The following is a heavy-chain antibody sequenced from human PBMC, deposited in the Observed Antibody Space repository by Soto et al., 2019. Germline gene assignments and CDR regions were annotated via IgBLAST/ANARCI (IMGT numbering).Heavy chain of an antibody. CDR2: ITWNGVAM. J-gene: IGHJ6*03. D-gene: IGHD2-15*01. CDR1: GFTFDDYA. V-gene: IGHV3-9*01. CDR3: AKALLVIRHLSHYMDV. Sequence: DVQLVESGGGLVQPARSLRLSCAASGFTFDDYAMHWVRQTPGKGLEWVSGITWNGVAMGYADSVKGRFTISRYDAKSSMYLQMTSLGPEVTALYYCAKALLVIRHLSHYMDVWGKGTTVTVSS.